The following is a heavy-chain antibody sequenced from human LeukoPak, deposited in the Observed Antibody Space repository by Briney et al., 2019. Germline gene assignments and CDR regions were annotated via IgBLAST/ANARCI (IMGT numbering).Heavy chain of an antibody. CDR3: ARATIGGPGIPERNSHRFNWFDP. J-gene: IGHJ5*02. V-gene: IGHV4-59*01. CDR1: GGSISSYY. CDR2: IYYSGST. D-gene: IGHD5-24*01. Sequence: PSETLSLTCTVSGGSISSYYWSWIRQPPGKGLEWIGYIYYSGSTNYNPSLKSRVTISVDTSKNQFSLKLSSVTAADTAVYYCARATIGGPGIPERNSHRFNWFDPWGQGTLVTVSS.